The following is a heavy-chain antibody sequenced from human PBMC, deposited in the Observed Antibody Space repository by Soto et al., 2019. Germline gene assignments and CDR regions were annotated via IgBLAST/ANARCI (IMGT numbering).Heavy chain of an antibody. V-gene: IGHV3-30*18. Sequence: GGSLRLSCAASGFTFSSYGMHWVRQAPGKGLEWVSVISYDASNKYYADSVKGRFTISRDNSKNTLYLQMNSLRAEDTAVYYCAKDRPPQQWWNAMDVWGQGTTVTVSS. J-gene: IGHJ6*02. CDR3: AKDRPPQQWWNAMDV. D-gene: IGHD2-15*01. CDR1: GFTFSSYG. CDR2: ISYDASNK.